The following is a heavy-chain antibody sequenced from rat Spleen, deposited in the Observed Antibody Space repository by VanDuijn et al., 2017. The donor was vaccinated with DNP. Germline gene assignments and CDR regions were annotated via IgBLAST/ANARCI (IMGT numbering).Heavy chain of an antibody. CDR1: GFTFSDYN. V-gene: IGHV5S10*01. CDR3: ATRGYGGSYFDY. CDR2: IIYDGSKT. J-gene: IGHJ2*01. Sequence: EVQLVESGGGLVQPGRSLKLSCAPSGFTFSDYNMAWVRQAPKKGLEWVATIIYDGSKTYYRDSMKGRFTVSRDNAKSTLYLQMDSLRSEDTATYYCATRGYGGSYFDYWGQGVMVTVSS. D-gene: IGHD1-11*01.